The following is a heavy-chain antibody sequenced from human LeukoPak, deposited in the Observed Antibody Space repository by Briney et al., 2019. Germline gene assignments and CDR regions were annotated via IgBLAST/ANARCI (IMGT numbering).Heavy chain of an antibody. CDR2: MNPNSGNT. V-gene: IGHV1-8*03. CDR1: GYTFTSYD. Sequence: ASVKVSCKASGYTFTSYDINWVRQATGQGLEWMGWMNPNSGNTGYAQKFQGRVTITRNTSISTAYMELSSLRSEDTAVYYCARGYKDIVVVPAASYRYYYYMDAWGKGTTVTVSS. CDR3: ARGYKDIVVVPAASYRYYYYMDA. J-gene: IGHJ6*03. D-gene: IGHD2-2*01.